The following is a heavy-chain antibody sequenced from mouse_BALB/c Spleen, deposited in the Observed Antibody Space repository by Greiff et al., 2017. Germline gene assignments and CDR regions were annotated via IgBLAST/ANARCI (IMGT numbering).Heavy chain of an antibody. Sequence: QVQLKESGPGLVAPSQSLSITCTVSGFSLTSYGVHWVRQPPGKGLEWLGVIWAGGSTNYNSALMSRLSISKDNSKSQVFLKMNSLQTDDTAMYYCARDGFITTPWFAYWGQGTLVTVSA. J-gene: IGHJ3*01. CDR1: GFSLTSYG. V-gene: IGHV2-9*02. CDR2: IWAGGST. D-gene: IGHD1-1*01. CDR3: ARDGFITTPWFAY.